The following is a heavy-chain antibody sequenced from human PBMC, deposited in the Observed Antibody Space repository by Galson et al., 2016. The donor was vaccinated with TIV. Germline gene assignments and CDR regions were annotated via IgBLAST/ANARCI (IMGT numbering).Heavy chain of an antibody. Sequence: QSGAEVKKPGESLRISCKGSGYSFTNYWISWVRQMPGKGLEWMGKIDPSDSYTNYSPAFQGHVSISADKSINTAYLQWSSLKASDTAMYYCAISLGVPGSIKAGRRRGMDVWGQGTTVTVSS. J-gene: IGHJ6*02. D-gene: IGHD2-2*02. V-gene: IGHV5-10-1*01. CDR3: AISLGVPGSIKAGRRRGMDV. CDR2: IDPSDSYT. CDR1: GYSFTNYW.